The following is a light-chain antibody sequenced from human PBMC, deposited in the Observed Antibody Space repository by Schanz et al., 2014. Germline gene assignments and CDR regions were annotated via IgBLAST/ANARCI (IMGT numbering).Light chain of an antibody. J-gene: IGKJ1*01. Sequence: EIVLTQSPGTLSLSPGERATLSCRASHIISSRYLAWYQQKPGQAPRLLIYGASSRATGIPDRFSGSGSGTDFTLTISRLEPEDFAVYYCQYYGTSFWTFGQGTKVEV. CDR2: GAS. V-gene: IGKV3-20*01. CDR3: QYYGTSFWT. CDR1: HIISSRY.